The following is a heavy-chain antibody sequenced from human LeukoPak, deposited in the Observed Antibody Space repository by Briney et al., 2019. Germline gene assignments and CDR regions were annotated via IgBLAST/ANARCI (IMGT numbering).Heavy chain of an antibody. V-gene: IGHV4-4*07. CDR2: FYTSGIT. CDR3: ARETADLGRSLDY. J-gene: IGHJ4*02. CDR1: DDSISTYF. D-gene: IGHD2-21*02. Sequence: SETLSLTCTVSDDSISTYFWSWIRQPAGKGLEWIGRFYTSGITNCNPSLKSRVTMSLDTSKNQFSLNLSSVTAADTAVYYCARETADLGRSLDYWGQGTLVTVSS.